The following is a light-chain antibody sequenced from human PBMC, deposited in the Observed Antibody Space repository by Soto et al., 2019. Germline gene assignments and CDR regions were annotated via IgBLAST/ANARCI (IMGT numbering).Light chain of an antibody. CDR3: AAWDDSLDGWV. CDR1: SSNIGSNP. J-gene: IGLJ3*02. CDR2: TDD. Sequence: QSVLTQSPSASGTPGQRVTISCSGSSSNIGSNPVNWYRQLPGTAPKLLIYTDDQRPSGVPDRFSGSKSGTSASLAISGLQSEDASDYYCAAWDDSLDGWVFGGGTKLTGL. V-gene: IGLV1-44*01.